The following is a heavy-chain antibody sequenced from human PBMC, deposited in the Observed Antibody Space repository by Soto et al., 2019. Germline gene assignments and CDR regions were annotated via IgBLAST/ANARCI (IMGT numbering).Heavy chain of an antibody. CDR2: MNEDGGTT. CDR1: GFTFSRYW. J-gene: IGHJ6*02. CDR3: ASDLSGRADV. D-gene: IGHD3-10*01. V-gene: IGHV3-74*02. Sequence: EVQLVESGGGLVRPGGSLRLSCAASGFTFSRYWMHWVRQAPGKGLVWVSRMNEDGGTTDYADSVKGRFTISRDNAKNKLYMQMNSLGVEDTAVYYCASDLSGRADVWGQGTTGTVSS.